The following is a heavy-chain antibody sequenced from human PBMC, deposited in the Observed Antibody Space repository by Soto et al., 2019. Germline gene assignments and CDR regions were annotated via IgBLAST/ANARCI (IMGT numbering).Heavy chain of an antibody. CDR2: IYWDEDK. CDR1: VLSLSTSGVG. Sequence: LTQTLTLTCTFSVLSLSTSGVGAGWIRQPSGKALEWLALIYWDEDKRYSPSLNSRLTITKDTSKNQVVLTMTNIDPVDTAKYYCAHTYGPETAPSDYGMYVWGQGTTVTVSS. J-gene: IGHJ6*02. D-gene: IGHD5-18*01. CDR3: AHTYGPETAPSDYGMYV. V-gene: IGHV2-5*02.